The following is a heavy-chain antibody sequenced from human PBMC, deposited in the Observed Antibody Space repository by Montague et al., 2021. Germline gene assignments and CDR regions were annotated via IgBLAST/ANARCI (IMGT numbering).Heavy chain of an antibody. V-gene: IGHV4-59*08. CDR2: MFYGGAP. Sequence: ETLSLTCTVSSGSIFHAHWSWVRQPPGKGLEWLGSMFYGGAPSNNPSLKSRVTMSIDTSTNQFSLKLSFVTAADTAVYYCAKQDYFVSGTSYKGFDPWGQGILVTVSS. CDR1: SGSIFHAH. D-gene: IGHD3-10*01. CDR3: AKQDYFVSGTSYKGFDP. J-gene: IGHJ5*02.